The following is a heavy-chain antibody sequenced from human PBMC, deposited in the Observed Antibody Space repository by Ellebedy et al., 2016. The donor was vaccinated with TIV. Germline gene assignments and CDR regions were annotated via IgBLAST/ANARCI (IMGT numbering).Heavy chain of an antibody. J-gene: IGHJ3*02. V-gene: IGHV3-7*01. Sequence: GESLKISCAASGFSFRSYWMSWVRQAPGRGLEWVANINQDESQRYYVDSVEGRFTISRDNTESSLCLQMNSLRAEDTALYYCATDGSYGDYLSPAHAFEIWGQGTVVAVSS. D-gene: IGHD4-17*01. CDR3: ATDGSYGDYLSPAHAFEI. CDR2: INQDESQR. CDR1: GFSFRSYW.